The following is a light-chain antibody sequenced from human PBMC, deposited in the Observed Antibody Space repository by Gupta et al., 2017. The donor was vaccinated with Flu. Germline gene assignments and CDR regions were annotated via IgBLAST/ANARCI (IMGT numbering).Light chain of an antibody. J-gene: IGKJ3*01. CDR3: MQSVQIAFS. CDR2: EVS. Sequence: IAGKSSQSLLHGDGKTYLYWYLQKPGQPPHLLIYEVSKRFSGVPDRFSGSGSGTEFTLKISRVEADDVGVYYCMQSVQIAFSFGPGTKVDIK. CDR1: QSLLHGDGKTY. V-gene: IGKV2D-29*01.